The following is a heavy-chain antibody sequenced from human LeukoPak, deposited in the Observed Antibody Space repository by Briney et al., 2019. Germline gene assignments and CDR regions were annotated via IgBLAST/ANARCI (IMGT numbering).Heavy chain of an antibody. CDR1: GGSFSGYY. Sequence: SETLSLTCAVYGGSFSGYYWSWIRQPPGKGLEWIGEINHSGSTNYNPSLKSRVIISVDTSKNQFSLKLSSVTAADTAVYYCALSGYYSNTVDYWGQGTLVTVSS. CDR2: INHSGST. D-gene: IGHD3-22*01. V-gene: IGHV4-34*01. J-gene: IGHJ4*02. CDR3: ALSGYYSNTVDY.